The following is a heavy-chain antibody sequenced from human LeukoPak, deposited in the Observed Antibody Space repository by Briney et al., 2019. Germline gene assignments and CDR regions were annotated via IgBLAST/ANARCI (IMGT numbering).Heavy chain of an antibody. D-gene: IGHD1-14*01. Sequence: ASVKVSCKASGYTFTNYAMHWVRQAPGQRLEWMGWINAGTGNTKYSQKFQDRVTITRDTSANTSYMELSSLRSEDTAIYYCAKETPNTGWFDPWGQGTLVTVSS. CDR3: AKETPNTGWFDP. CDR2: INAGTGNT. J-gene: IGHJ5*02. V-gene: IGHV1-3*01. CDR1: GYTFTNYA.